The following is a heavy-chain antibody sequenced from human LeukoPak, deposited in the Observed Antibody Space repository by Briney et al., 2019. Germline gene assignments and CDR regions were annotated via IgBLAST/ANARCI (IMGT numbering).Heavy chain of an antibody. Sequence: GGSLRLSCEASGFTFSTFAMIWVRQPPGKGLEWVSGINWNSVHIGYADSVKGRFTIFRDNAQKSVHLQMFSLRPEDTALYYCSTSRPDRFIDSWGQGTLVTVST. J-gene: IGHJ4*02. D-gene: IGHD1-14*01. V-gene: IGHV3-20*04. CDR3: STSRPDRFIDS. CDR2: INWNSVHI. CDR1: GFTFSTFA.